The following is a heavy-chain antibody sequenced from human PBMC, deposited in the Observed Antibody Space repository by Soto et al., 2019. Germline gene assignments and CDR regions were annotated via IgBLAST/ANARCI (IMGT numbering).Heavy chain of an antibody. V-gene: IGHV4-34*01. D-gene: IGHD3-9*01. CDR3: ARESHDILTGPPWVWYFDL. CDR1: GGSFSGYY. CDR2: INDRGSI. J-gene: IGHJ2*01. Sequence: QVQLQQWGAGPLRPLETLSLTCGVSGGSFSGYYWAWIRQSPGKGLEWIGEINDRGSINYNPSLKRRVSISVDTSKHHYSLNLRSVTAADTAVYYCARESHDILTGPPWVWYFDLWGRGTLVTVSS.